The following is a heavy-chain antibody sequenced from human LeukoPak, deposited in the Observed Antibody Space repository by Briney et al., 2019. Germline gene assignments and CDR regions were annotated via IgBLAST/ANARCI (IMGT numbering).Heavy chain of an antibody. Sequence: ASVKVSCKASGYTFTSYDFNWLRQATGQGSEWMGWMNPNSGATGYAQKFQGRVTMTRSASINTAYMELTNLRSEDTAVYYCAREESRDGYHDYYYGMDVWGQGTTVTVSS. D-gene: IGHD5-24*01. CDR2: MNPNSGAT. CDR3: AREESRDGYHDYYYGMDV. CDR1: GYTFTSYD. V-gene: IGHV1-8*01. J-gene: IGHJ6*02.